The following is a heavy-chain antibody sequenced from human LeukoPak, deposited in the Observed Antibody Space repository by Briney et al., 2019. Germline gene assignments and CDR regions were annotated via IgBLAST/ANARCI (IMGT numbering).Heavy chain of an antibody. CDR3: ASGMDFLAVAGTARFDY. CDR1: GGSISSSNW. Sequence: SGTLSLTCAVSGGSISSSNWWSWVRQPPGKGLEWIGEIYHSGSTSYNPSLKSRVTISVDTSKNQFSLKLSSVTAADTAVYYCASGMDFLAVAGTARFDYWGQGTLVTVSS. CDR2: IYHSGST. D-gene: IGHD6-19*01. J-gene: IGHJ4*02. V-gene: IGHV4-4*02.